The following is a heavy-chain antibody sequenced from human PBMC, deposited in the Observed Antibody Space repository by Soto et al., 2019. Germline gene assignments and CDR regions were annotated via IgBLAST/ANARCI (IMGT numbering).Heavy chain of an antibody. Sequence: EVQLAESGGGLVQPGGSLRLSCAASGFTFYNTWMSWVRQAPGKGLEWVANINEDGSEKKYVDSVKGRFTISRDNAQNSVFLQMNSLRVEDTAVYYCARFATLDYWGQGILVTVSS. CDR2: INEDGSEK. D-gene: IGHD3-16*01. V-gene: IGHV3-7*01. CDR1: GFTFYNTW. CDR3: ARFATLDY. J-gene: IGHJ4*02.